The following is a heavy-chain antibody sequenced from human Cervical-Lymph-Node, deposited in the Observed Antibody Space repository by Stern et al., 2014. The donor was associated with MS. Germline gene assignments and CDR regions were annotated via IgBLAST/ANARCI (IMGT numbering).Heavy chain of an antibody. CDR3: ARNYYDSSGYQNYYYYGMDV. J-gene: IGHJ6*02. V-gene: IGHV1-46*01. CDR2: INPRGGST. Sequence: VQLVESGAEVKKPGASVKVSCKASGYTFTSYYMHWVRPAPGQGLEWMGIINPRGGSTSYAQKFQGRVTMTRDTSTSTVYMELSSLRSEDTAVYYCARNYYDSSGYQNYYYYGMDVWGQGTTVTVSS. D-gene: IGHD3-22*01. CDR1: GYTFTSYY.